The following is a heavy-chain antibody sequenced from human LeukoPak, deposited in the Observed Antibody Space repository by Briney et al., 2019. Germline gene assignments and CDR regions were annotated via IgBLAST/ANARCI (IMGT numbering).Heavy chain of an antibody. V-gene: IGHV3-23*01. CDR1: GFTFGSYA. CDR3: AKVGYCSSTSCYTRTGYYMGV. CDR2: ISGSGGST. J-gene: IGHJ6*03. D-gene: IGHD2-2*02. Sequence: GGSLRLSCAASGFTFGSYAMSWVRQAPGKGLEWVSAISGSGGSTYYADSVKGRFTISRDNSKNTLYLQMNSLRAEDTAVYYCAKVGYCSSTSCYTRTGYYMGVWGKGTTVTVSS.